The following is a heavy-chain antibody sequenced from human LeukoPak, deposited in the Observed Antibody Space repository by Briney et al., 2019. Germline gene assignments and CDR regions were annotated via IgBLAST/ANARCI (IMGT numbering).Heavy chain of an antibody. CDR3: ARDGAGGITTNYMDV. CDR1: GFTFSSYS. D-gene: IGHD1-14*01. CDR2: ISGSSSYI. V-gene: IGHV3-21*01. J-gene: IGHJ6*03. Sequence: GGSLRLSCAASGFTFSSYSMNWVRQAPGKGLEWVSSISGSSSYIYYADSVKGRFTISRDNAKNSLYLQMNSLRAEDTAVYYCARDGAGGITTNYMDVWGKGTTVTVSS.